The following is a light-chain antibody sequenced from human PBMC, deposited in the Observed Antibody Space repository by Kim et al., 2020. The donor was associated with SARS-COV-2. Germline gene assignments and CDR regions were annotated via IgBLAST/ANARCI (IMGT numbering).Light chain of an antibody. CDR3: QVWDSSSDHWV. CDR2: YNS. V-gene: IGLV3-21*04. Sequence: APGKTARITCGGNNIGSKSVHWCQQKPGQAPTLVIYYNSDRPSGIPERFSGSNSGNTATLTISRVEAGDEADYYCQVWDSSSDHWVFGGGTQLTVL. J-gene: IGLJ3*02. CDR1: NIGSKS.